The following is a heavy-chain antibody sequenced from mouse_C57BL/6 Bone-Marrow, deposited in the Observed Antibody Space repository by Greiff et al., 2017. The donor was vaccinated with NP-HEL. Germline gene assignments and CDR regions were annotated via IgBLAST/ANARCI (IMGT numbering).Heavy chain of an antibody. Sequence: QVQLQQSGAELARPGASVKMSCKASGYTFTSYTMHWVKQRPGQGLEWIGYSNPSSGYTKYNQKFKDKATLTADKSSSTAYMQLSSLTSEDSAVYYCARSSIYYYSSSYAHWGQGTTLTVSS. CDR3: ARSSIYYYSSSYAH. CDR1: GYTFTSYT. D-gene: IGHD1-1*01. CDR2: SNPSSGYT. J-gene: IGHJ2*01. V-gene: IGHV1-4*01.